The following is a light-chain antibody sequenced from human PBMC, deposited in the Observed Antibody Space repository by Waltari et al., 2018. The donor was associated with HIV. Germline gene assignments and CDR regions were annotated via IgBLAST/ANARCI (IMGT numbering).Light chain of an antibody. CDR1: SSNIGRPA. V-gene: IGLV1-44*01. CDR3: AAWDGSLNGRM. J-gene: IGLJ3*02. Sequence: QSVLTQPPSASGPPGQRVTMSCSGSSSNIGRPAVSWYQQLPGTAPKLLIYSNNQRPSGVPDRFAGSKSGTSASLAISGLQSEGEADYYCAAWDGSLNGRMLGGGTKLTVL. CDR2: SNN.